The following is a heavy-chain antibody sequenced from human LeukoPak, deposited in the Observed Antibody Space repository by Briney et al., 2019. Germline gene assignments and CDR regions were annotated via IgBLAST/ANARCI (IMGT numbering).Heavy chain of an antibody. Sequence: AGSLRLSCAASGFTFSSYGMSWVRQAPGKGLEWVSAISGSGGSTYYADSVKGRFTISRDNSKNTLYLQMNSLRAEDTAVYCCAKDRDWLLLMYFDYWGQGTLVTVSS. CDR2: ISGSGGST. CDR3: AKDRDWLLLMYFDY. CDR1: GFTFSSYG. D-gene: IGHD3/OR15-3a*01. J-gene: IGHJ4*02. V-gene: IGHV3-23*01.